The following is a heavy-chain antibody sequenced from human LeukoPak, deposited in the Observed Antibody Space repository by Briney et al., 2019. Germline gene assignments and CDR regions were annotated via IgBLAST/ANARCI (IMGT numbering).Heavy chain of an antibody. Sequence: GGSLRLSCAASGFTFSSYAMHWVRQAPGKGLEWVAVISYDGSNKYYADSVKGRFTISKDNSKNTLYLQMNSLRAEDTAVYYCARLDGLVTHSFDYWGQGTLVTVSS. CDR2: ISYDGSNK. V-gene: IGHV3-30*04. CDR1: GFTFSSYA. CDR3: ARLDGLVTHSFDY. J-gene: IGHJ4*02. D-gene: IGHD3/OR15-3a*01.